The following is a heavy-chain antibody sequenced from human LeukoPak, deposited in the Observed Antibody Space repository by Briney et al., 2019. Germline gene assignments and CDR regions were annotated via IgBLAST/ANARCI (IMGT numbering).Heavy chain of an antibody. J-gene: IGHJ4*02. CDR3: ARAVYDGSSLSH. D-gene: IGHD6-13*01. CDR2: VYSSGIT. CDR1: GGSIDNHY. Sequence: SETLSLTCTVSGGSIDNHYCSWIRQPPGKGLEWIGYVYSSGITNYNPSLKSRVTISMDTSKNQFSLNLNSVTAADTAMYNCARAVYDGSSLSHWGQGMLVTVSS. V-gene: IGHV4-59*11.